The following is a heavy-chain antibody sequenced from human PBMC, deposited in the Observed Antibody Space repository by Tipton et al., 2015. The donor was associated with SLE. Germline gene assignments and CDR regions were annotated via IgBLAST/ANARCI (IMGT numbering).Heavy chain of an antibody. CDR3: ARDHGITMIGEY. CDR2: IYYSGST. J-gene: IGHJ4*02. V-gene: IGHV4-59*01. Sequence: TLSLTCTVSGGPISSYYWSWIRQPPGKGLEWIGYIYYSGSTKYNPSLKIRVTISVDTSKSQFSLKLNSVTAADTAVYYCARDHGITMIGEYWGQGTLVTVSS. D-gene: IGHD3-22*01. CDR1: GGPISSYY.